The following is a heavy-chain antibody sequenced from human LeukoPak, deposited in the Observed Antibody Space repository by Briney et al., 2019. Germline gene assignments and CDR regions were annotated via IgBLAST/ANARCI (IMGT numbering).Heavy chain of an antibody. CDR1: GFIFTTYW. J-gene: IGHJ4*02. D-gene: IGHD1-1*01. CDR3: ARDRIRAFTGTPGD. CDR2: INIDGSST. Sequence: GGSLRLSCAASGFIFTTYWMHWVREAPGKGLVWVARINIDGSSTYYADSVKDRFTISRDNAKNTLYLQMNSLRAEDTAVYYCARDRIRAFTGTPGDWGQGTLVTVSS. V-gene: IGHV3-74*01.